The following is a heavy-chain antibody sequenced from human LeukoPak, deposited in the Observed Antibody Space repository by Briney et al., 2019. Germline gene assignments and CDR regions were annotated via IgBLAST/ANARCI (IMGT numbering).Heavy chain of an antibody. CDR2: IYYSGST. D-gene: IGHD4-17*01. V-gene: IGHV4-39*07. CDR1: GGSISSSSYY. CDR3: ARVVGFYGDYGGDAFDI. J-gene: IGHJ3*02. Sequence: PSETLSPTCTVSGGSISSSSYYWGWIRQPPGKGLEWIGSIYYSGSTYYNPSLKSRVTISVDTSKNHFSVNLSSVTAADTAVYYCARVVGFYGDYGGDAFDIWGQGTMVTVSS.